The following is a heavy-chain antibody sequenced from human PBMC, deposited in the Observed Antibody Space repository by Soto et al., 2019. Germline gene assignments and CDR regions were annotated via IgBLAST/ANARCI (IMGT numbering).Heavy chain of an antibody. Sequence: SETLSLTCTGSGGSISSTDYYWGWIRQPPGKGLEWIVSINYSGSAYSNPSLKSRITISVDTSKNQFSLNLSSVTAADTAVYYCAKLRGGQQLVSYFDYWGQGIQVTVSS. J-gene: IGHJ4*02. V-gene: IGHV4-39*01. D-gene: IGHD6-13*01. CDR1: GGSISSTDYY. CDR2: INYSGSA. CDR3: AKLRGGQQLVSYFDY.